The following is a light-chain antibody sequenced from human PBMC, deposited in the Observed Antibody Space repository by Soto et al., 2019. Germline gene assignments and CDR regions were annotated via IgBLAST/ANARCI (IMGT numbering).Light chain of an antibody. CDR1: QNINNW. CDR2: KAS. J-gene: IGKJ1*01. CDR3: QQYNSHSWT. V-gene: IGKV1-5*03. Sequence: DIQMTQSPSTLSASVGDRVTITCRASQNINNWLAWYQQKPGKAPNLLISKASSLESGVPSRFSGSGSGAEFTLTISSLQPDDFATYYCQQYNSHSWTFGQGTKVEIK.